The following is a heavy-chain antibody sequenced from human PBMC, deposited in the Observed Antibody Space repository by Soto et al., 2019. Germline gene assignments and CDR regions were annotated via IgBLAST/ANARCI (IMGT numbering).Heavy chain of an antibody. J-gene: IGHJ4*02. CDR3: AGDMAKGGGSAGFDY. CDR2: INPKSGGT. D-gene: IGHD1-26*01. V-gene: IGHV1-2*02. CDR1: GYTFTVYY. Sequence: QVQLVQSGAEVKKPGASVNVSCKASGYTFTVYYMHWVRQAPGQGLEWMGWINPKSGGTMYPQKFQGRVTMTWDTSISTSYMALTRLRSEDPAVYYCAGDMAKGGGSAGFDYLGQGTLVTVSS.